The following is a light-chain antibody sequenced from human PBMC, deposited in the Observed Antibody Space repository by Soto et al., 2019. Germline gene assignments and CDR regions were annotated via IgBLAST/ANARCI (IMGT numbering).Light chain of an antibody. V-gene: IGKV3-15*01. J-gene: IGKJ3*01. CDR1: QSVSSN. CDR3: QQYNNWPFT. Sequence: EIVMTQSPATLSVSPGERATLSCRASQSVSSNLAWYQQKPGQAPRLLIHGASTRATGIPAMFSGSGYGTEFTLTISSMQSEDFAVYYCQQYNNWPFTFGPGTKVDIK. CDR2: GAS.